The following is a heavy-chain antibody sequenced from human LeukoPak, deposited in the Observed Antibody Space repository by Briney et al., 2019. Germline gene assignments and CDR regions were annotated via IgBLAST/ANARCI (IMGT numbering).Heavy chain of an antibody. Sequence: GGSLRLSCAASGFTVSSNYMSWVRQAPGKGLEWVSVIYSGGSTYYADSVKGRFTISRDNSKNTLYLQMNSLRAEDTAVYYCARGRYTSSWMDVWGKGTTVTISS. D-gene: IGHD6-13*01. CDR2: IYSGGST. J-gene: IGHJ6*04. V-gene: IGHV3-53*01. CDR3: ARGRYTSSWMDV. CDR1: GFTVSSNY.